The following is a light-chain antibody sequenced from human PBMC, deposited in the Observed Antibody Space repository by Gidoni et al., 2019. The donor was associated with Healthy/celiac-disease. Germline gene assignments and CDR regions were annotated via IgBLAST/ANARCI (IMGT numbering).Light chain of an antibody. CDR1: QSVLSSSNNKNY. V-gene: IGKV4-1*01. CDR3: QQYYSTPPT. Sequence: DIVMTQSPDSLAVSLGERATINCKSSQSVLSSSNNKNYLAWYQQKPGPPPKLLIYWASTRESGVPDRFSGSGSGTDFTLTISSLQAEDVAVYYCQQYYSTPPTFGQGTKLEIK. CDR2: WAS. J-gene: IGKJ2*01.